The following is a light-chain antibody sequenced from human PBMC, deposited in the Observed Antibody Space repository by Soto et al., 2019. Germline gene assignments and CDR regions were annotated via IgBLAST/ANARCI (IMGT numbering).Light chain of an antibody. CDR1: QTVSSSY. Sequence: EIVLTQSPGTLSFSPGERSTLSCRASQTVSSSYLAWYQRKPGQAPRLLIYHSSSRATGIPDRFSGSGSWTDFTLTISRLEPEDFAVYYCQQYASSITFGEGTKVDIK. J-gene: IGKJ4*01. CDR3: QQYASSIT. V-gene: IGKV3-20*01. CDR2: HSS.